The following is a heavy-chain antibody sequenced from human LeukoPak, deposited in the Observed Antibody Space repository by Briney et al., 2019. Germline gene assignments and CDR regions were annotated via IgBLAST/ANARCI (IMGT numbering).Heavy chain of an antibody. D-gene: IGHD6-13*01. CDR3: ARELTSRWIDY. CDR2: INHSGST. J-gene: IGHJ4*02. Sequence: SETLSLTXAVYGGSFSSYSWSWIRQPPGKGLQWIGEINHSGSTNYNPSLKSRVTISLDTSKNQVSLKLNSVTAADTAVYYCARELTSRWIDYWGQGTLVTVSS. CDR1: GGSFSSYS. V-gene: IGHV4-34*01.